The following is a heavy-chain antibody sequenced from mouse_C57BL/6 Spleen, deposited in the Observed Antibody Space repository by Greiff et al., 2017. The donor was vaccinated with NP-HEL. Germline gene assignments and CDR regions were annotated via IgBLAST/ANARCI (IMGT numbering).Heavy chain of an antibody. J-gene: IGHJ3*01. Sequence: EVQLVESGGGLVKPGGSLKLSCAASGFTFSSYTMSWVRQTPEKRLEWVATISGGGGNTYYPDSVKGRFTISRDNATNTLYLQMSSLRSEDTDLYYCARRNEYDGASWFAYWGQGTLVTVSA. D-gene: IGHD2-4*01. CDR1: GFTFSSYT. CDR3: ARRNEYDGASWFAY. CDR2: ISGGGGNT. V-gene: IGHV5-9*01.